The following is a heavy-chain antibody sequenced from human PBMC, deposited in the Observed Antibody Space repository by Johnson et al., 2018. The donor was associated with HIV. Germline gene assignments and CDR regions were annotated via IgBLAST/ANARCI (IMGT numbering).Heavy chain of an antibody. J-gene: IGHJ3*02. CDR3: AKDSDKWAISGDDAFDI. CDR1: GFTFDDYA. CDR2: ISWNSGSI. V-gene: IGHV3-9*01. Sequence: VQLVESGGGVVQPGRSLRLSCAASGFTFDDYAMHWVRQAPGKGLEWVSGISWNSGSIGYADSVKGRFTISRDNAKNSLYLQMNSLRAEDTALYYCAKDSDKWAISGDDAFDIWGQGTMVTVSS. D-gene: IGHD1-26*01.